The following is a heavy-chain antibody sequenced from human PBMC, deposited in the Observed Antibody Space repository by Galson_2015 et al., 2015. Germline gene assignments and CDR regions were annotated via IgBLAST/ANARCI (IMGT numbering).Heavy chain of an antibody. CDR2: IYPGDSDT. CDR3: ARLNSRYCSSTSCYGVSWFDP. CDR1: GYSFTSYW. Sequence: QSGAEVKKPGESLKISCKGSGYSFTSYWIGWVRQMPGKGLEWMGIIYPGDSDTRYSPSFQGRVTISADKSISTAYLQWSSLKASDTAMYYCARLNSRYCSSTSCYGVSWFDPWGQGTLVTVSS. V-gene: IGHV5-51*01. D-gene: IGHD2-2*01. J-gene: IGHJ5*02.